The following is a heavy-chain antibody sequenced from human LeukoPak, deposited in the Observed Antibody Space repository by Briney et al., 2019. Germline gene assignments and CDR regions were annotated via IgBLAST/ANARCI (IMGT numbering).Heavy chain of an antibody. CDR2: IHSDGTST. J-gene: IGHJ4*02. D-gene: IGHD2-21*01. Sequence: PGGSLRLSCAASGFTFTSYWMHWVRQVPGEGLVWVSRIHSDGTSTNYADSVKGRFTISRDNAKNTLYLQMNSLRVEDTAVYYCARGYSVRGDYWGQGTLVTVSS. CDR1: GFTFTSYW. V-gene: IGHV3-74*01. CDR3: ARGYSVRGDY.